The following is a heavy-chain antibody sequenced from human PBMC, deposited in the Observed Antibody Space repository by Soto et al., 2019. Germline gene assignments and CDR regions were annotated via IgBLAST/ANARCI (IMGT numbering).Heavy chain of an antibody. V-gene: IGHV3-23*01. D-gene: IGHD2-8*01. CDR2: ITTSGGNT. J-gene: IGHJ6*03. Sequence: GGSLRLSWAGSGFTFSTYAMSWVRQAPGKGLEWVSTITTSGGNTYYADSVQGRFTISRDNSKNTLYLQMNSLRAEDTAVYYCAGRYCTNGVCYTNYYYYIDVWGKGPTVPVS. CDR3: AGRYCTNGVCYTNYYYYIDV. CDR1: GFTFSTYA.